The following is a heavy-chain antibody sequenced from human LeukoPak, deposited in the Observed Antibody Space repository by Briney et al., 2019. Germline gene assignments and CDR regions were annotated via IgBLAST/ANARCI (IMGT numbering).Heavy chain of an antibody. J-gene: IGHJ5*02. V-gene: IGHV4-61*02. D-gene: IGHD2-15*01. CDR3: ARDGSVCSGGSGSAGRWFDP. Sequence: SETLSLTCTVSGGPLSSGSYYWSWIRQPAGKGLEWIGRIYTSGSTNYNPSLKSRATISVDTSKNQFSLKLSSVTAADTAVYYCARDGSVCSGGSGSAGRWFDPWGQGTLVTVSS. CDR2: IYTSGST. CDR1: GGPLSSGSYY.